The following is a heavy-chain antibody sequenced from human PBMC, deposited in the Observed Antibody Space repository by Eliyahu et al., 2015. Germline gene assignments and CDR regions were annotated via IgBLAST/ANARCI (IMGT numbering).Heavy chain of an antibody. CDR2: INHSGST. CDR3: ARGRPRGVTTRGWFDP. V-gene: IGHV4-34*01. J-gene: IGHJ5*02. D-gene: IGHD4-17*01. Sequence: QVQLQQWGAGLLKPSETLSLTXAVYGGSFSGYYWSWIRQPPGKGLEXXGEINHSGSTNYNPSLKSRVTISVXTSKNQFSLKLSSVTAADTAVYYCARGRPRGVTTRGWFDPWGQGTPGHRLL. CDR1: GGSFSGYY.